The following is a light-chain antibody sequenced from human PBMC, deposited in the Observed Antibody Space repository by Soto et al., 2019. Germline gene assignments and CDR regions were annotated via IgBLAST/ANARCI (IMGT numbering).Light chain of an antibody. CDR2: TTS. CDR1: QSISIW. V-gene: IGKV1-5*03. J-gene: IGKJ5*01. CDR3: HQSYDIPT. Sequence: DIQMTQSPSTLSASVGDRVTITCRASQSISIWLAWYQQKPGKAPKLLIYTTSNLEGGVPSRFSGSGSGTEFTLTVSSLQPEDFATYYCHQSYDIPTFGQGTRLEIK.